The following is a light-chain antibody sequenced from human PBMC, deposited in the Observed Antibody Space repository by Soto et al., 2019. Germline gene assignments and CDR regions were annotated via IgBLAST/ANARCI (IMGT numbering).Light chain of an antibody. J-gene: IGKJ2*01. V-gene: IGKV3-11*01. Sequence: EIVLTQSPATLSSSPGERATLSCRASQSVSSYLDWYQQKPGQAPRLLIYDASNRATGIPARFSGSGSGTDFTLTISSLEPEDFAVYYCQRRRNWPPLYTFGQGTKLEIK. CDR3: QRRRNWPPLYT. CDR2: DAS. CDR1: QSVSSY.